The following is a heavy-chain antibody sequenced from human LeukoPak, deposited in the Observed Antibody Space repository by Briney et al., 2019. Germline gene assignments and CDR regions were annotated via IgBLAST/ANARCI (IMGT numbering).Heavy chain of an antibody. CDR3: AKDANYYGSGRYYFLDY. V-gene: IGHV3-30*02. D-gene: IGHD3-10*01. J-gene: IGHJ4*02. CDR1: GFTFSSYG. Sequence: GGSLRLSCAASGFTFSSYGMHWVRQAPGKGLEWVAFIRYDGSNKYYADSVKGRFTISRDNSKNTLYLQMNSLRAEDTAVYYCAKDANYYGSGRYYFLDYWGQGTLGTVSS. CDR2: IRYDGSNK.